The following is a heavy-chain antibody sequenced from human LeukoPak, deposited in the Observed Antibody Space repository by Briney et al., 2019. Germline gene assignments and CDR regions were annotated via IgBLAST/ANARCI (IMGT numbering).Heavy chain of an antibody. CDR1: GFTFGDYA. D-gene: IGHD3-16*01. Sequence: GGSLRLSCTGSGFTFGDYAMTWFRQAPGKGLEWVSFIRGKTYGGTTEYAASVRGRFTISRDDSKNIAYLEVNSLKTEDTAVYYCTRWGGSADDYWGQGTLVTVSS. CDR2: IRGKTYGGTT. J-gene: IGHJ4*02. CDR3: TRWGGSADDY. V-gene: IGHV3-49*03.